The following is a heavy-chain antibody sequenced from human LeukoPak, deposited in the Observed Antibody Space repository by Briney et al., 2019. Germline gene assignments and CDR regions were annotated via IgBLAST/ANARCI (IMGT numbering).Heavy chain of an antibody. CDR3: ARASRHTAAAGYYYYYYMDV. J-gene: IGHJ6*03. Sequence: SETLSLTCTVSGGSISSYYWSWIRQPAGKGLEWIGRIYTSGSTNYNPSLKSRVTMSVDTSKNQFFLKLSSVTAADTAVYYCARASRHTAAAGYYYYYYMDVWGKGTTVTISS. V-gene: IGHV4-4*07. CDR2: IYTSGST. CDR1: GGSISSYY. D-gene: IGHD6-13*01.